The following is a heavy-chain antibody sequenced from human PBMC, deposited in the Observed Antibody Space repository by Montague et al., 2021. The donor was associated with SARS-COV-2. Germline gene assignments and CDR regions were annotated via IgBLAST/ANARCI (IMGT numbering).Heavy chain of an antibody. D-gene: IGHD5-18*01. CDR3: ARGGGYSSSPFDF. CDR1: AGSISSNY. CDR2: INHGGST. Sequence: SETLSLTCTVSAGSISSNYFNWIRQPPGKGLEWIGYINHGGSTDTNYNPSLKSRVTISVDTSKSQFTLSLISVTAADTAVYYCARGGGYSSSPFDFWGQGSLVSVSS. V-gene: IGHV4-59*01. J-gene: IGHJ4*02.